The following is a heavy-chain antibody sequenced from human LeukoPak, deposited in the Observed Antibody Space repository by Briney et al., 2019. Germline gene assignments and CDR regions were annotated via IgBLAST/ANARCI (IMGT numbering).Heavy chain of an antibody. CDR1: GXTFSSYS. D-gene: IGHD3-10*01. V-gene: IGHV3-21*01. Sequence: GGSLRLSCAASGXTFSSYSMNWVRQAPGKGLEWVSSISTSSSYIYYADSVKGRFTISRDNAKNSLYLQMNSLRAEDTAVYYCARDLLGTLVRGPIDYWGQVTLVTVSS. CDR2: ISTSSSYI. CDR3: ARDLLGTLVRGPIDY. J-gene: IGHJ4*02.